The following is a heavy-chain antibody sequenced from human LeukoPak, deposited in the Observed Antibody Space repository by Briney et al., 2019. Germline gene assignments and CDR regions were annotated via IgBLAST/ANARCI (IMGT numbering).Heavy chain of an antibody. CDR3: ARVRGNWYNRDY. CDR2: INHSGST. D-gene: IGHD1/OR15-1a*01. V-gene: IGHV4-34*01. J-gene: IGHJ4*02. CDR1: GGSFSGYY. Sequence: PSETLSLTCAVYGGSFSGYYWSWIRQPPGKGLEWIGEINHSGSTNYNPSLKSRVTISVDTSKNQFSLKLSSVTAADTAVYYCARVRGNWYNRDYWGQGTLVTVSS.